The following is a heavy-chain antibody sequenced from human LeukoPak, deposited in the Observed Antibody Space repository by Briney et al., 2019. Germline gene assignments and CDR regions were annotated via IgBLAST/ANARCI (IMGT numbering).Heavy chain of an antibody. CDR1: GFTFSSYA. CDR2: ISGSGGST. V-gene: IGHV3-23*01. J-gene: IGHJ4*02. Sequence: GGSLRLSCAASGFTFSSYAMSWVRQAPGKGLEWVAAISGSGGSTYYADSVKGRFTISRDNSKNTLSPQMHSLRAEDPAVYYCAKAGGWYDCWGQGTLVTVSS. D-gene: IGHD6-19*01. CDR3: AKAGGWYDC.